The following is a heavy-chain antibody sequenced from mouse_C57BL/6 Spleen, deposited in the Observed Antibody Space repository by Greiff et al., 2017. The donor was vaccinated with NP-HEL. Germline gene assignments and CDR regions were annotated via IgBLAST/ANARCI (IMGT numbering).Heavy chain of an antibody. CDR1: GYTFTSYW. CDR3: ARIYYGSRRYFDV. J-gene: IGHJ1*03. Sequence: VQLQQSGAELVMPGASVKLSCKASGYTFTSYWMHWVKQRPGQGLEWIGEIDPSDSYTNYNQKFKGKSTLTVDKSSSTAYMQLSSLTSEDSAVYYCARIYYGSRRYFDVWGTGTTVTVSS. D-gene: IGHD1-1*01. V-gene: IGHV1-69*01. CDR2: IDPSDSYT.